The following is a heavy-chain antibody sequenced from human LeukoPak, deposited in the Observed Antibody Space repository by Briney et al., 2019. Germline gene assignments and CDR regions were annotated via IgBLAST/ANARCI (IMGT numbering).Heavy chain of an antibody. CDR3: ARDKNTYDYVWGSYRYTLFDY. D-gene: IGHD3-16*02. CDR1: GFTFSSYG. CDR2: ISYDGSNK. J-gene: IGHJ4*02. Sequence: GGSLRLSCAASGFTFSSYGMHWVRQAPGKELEWVAVISYDGSNKYYADSAKGRFTISRDNSKNTLYLQMNSLRAEDTAVYYCARDKNTYDYVWGSYRYTLFDYWGQGTLVTVSS. V-gene: IGHV3-30*03.